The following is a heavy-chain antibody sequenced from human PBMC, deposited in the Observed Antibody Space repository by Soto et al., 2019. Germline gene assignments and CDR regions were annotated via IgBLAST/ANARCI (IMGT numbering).Heavy chain of an antibody. Sequence: PGSSLTLSFAAAGFTFGNACMSRVRQAPGKGPESLVRIKSKTDGGPTHHPAPVKGRSTISRDDSKNTLYLQMNSVKSEDTAVYYCTTDGYYYDSSGAGSDYWGQGSLVTVSS. CDR2: IKSKTDGGPT. V-gene: IGHV3-15*01. D-gene: IGHD3-22*01. CDR1: GFTFGNAC. CDR3: TTDGYYYDSSGAGSDY. J-gene: IGHJ4*02.